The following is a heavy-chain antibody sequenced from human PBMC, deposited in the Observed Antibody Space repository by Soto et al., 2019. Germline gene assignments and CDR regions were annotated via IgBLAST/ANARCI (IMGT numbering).Heavy chain of an antibody. CDR1: GGSFSGYY. CDR2: INHSGST. Sequence: QVQLQQWGAGLLKPSETLSLTCAVYGGSFSGYYWSWIRQPPGKGLEWIGEINHSGSTNYNPSLKGRVTISVDTSKSQFSLKLSSVTAADTAVYYCARASFSSRAKWFDPWGQGTLVTVSS. J-gene: IGHJ5*02. D-gene: IGHD6-6*01. CDR3: ARASFSSRAKWFDP. V-gene: IGHV4-34*01.